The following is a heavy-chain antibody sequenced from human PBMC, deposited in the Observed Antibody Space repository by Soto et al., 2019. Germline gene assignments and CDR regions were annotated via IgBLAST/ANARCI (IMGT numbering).Heavy chain of an antibody. D-gene: IGHD3-3*02. V-gene: IGHV1-18*01. CDR1: GYTFFTYD. Sequence: QVHLVQSGVEVETPGASVKVSCQASGYTFFTYDISWVRQAPGQGLEWMGWISTYSGDTKYAMKFQGRVTMTTDTSTATAYLALRSLRSDDTAVYYCARHHGPSTSENWFDPWGQGTLVTVSS. CDR3: ARHHGPSTSENWFDP. J-gene: IGHJ5*02. CDR2: ISTYSGDT.